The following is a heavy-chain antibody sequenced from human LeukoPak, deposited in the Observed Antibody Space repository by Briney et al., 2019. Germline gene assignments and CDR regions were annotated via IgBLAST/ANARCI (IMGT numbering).Heavy chain of an antibody. CDR2: INSNGGRT. D-gene: IGHD3-22*01. CDR1: GFTFKKYA. CDR3: VKDLYYDNSGYYSGAFGY. Sequence: GGSLRLSCSASGFTFKKYAMHWVRQAPGKGLEYVSAINSNGGRTYYADSVKGRFTISRDNSKNTLFLQMSSLRVEDTAVYYCVKDLYYDNSGYYSGAFGYWGQGTLVTVSS. J-gene: IGHJ4*02. V-gene: IGHV3-64D*06.